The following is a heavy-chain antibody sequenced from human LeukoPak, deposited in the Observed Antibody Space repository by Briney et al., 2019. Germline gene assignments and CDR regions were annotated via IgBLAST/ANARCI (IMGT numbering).Heavy chain of an antibody. CDR1: GFTFSSYG. Sequence: GGSLRLSCAASGFTFSSYGMSWVRQAPGKGLEWVSAISGSGGSTYYADSVKGRFTISRDNSKNTLYLQMNSLRAEDTAVYYCARGGYNWNYGVFDYWGQGTLVTVSS. V-gene: IGHV3-23*01. CDR2: ISGSGGST. D-gene: IGHD1-7*01. CDR3: ARGGYNWNYGVFDY. J-gene: IGHJ4*02.